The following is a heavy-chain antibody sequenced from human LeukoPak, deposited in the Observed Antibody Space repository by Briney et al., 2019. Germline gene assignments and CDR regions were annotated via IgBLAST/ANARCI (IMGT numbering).Heavy chain of an antibody. CDR1: RYTFTRYY. Sequence: ASVSVSCTASRYTFTRYYIHWVRQAPGQGREWMGWMNPNSGGTNYAQKFQGRVTMTRDTSINTAYMELSRLRSDDTAVYYGARAVAAAGTGAEYFQHWGQGTLVTVSS. D-gene: IGHD6-13*01. CDR3: ARAVAAAGTGAEYFQH. V-gene: IGHV1-2*02. CDR2: MNPNSGGT. J-gene: IGHJ1*01.